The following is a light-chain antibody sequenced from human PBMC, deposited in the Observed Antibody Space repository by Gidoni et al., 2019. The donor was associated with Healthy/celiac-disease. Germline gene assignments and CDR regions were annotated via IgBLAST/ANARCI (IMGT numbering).Light chain of an antibody. CDR1: QSVLYSSNNKNY. J-gene: IGKJ3*01. CDR2: WAS. CDR3: QQYYSTPFT. Sequence: DIVMTPSPDSLAVSLGERATINCKSSQSVLYSSNNKNYLAWYQQKPGQPPKLHIYWASTRESGVPDRFSGSGSGTDFTLTISSLQAEDVAVYYCQQYYSTPFTFGPGTKVDIK. V-gene: IGKV4-1*01.